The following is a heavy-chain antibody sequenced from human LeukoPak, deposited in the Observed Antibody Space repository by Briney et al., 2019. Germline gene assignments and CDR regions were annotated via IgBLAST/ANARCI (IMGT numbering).Heavy chain of an antibody. Sequence: PGGSLRLSCEASGFSFSNYFMSWIRQAPGKGLEWVSYITNSGRSTNYADAVKGRFTISRDNAKKSIYLEMTDLRAEDTGVYYCAREASGNYHVFDSRGQGTLVTVSS. CDR2: ITNSGRST. CDR3: AREASGNYHVFDS. D-gene: IGHD1-26*01. CDR1: GFSFSNYF. V-gene: IGHV3-11*04. J-gene: IGHJ4*02.